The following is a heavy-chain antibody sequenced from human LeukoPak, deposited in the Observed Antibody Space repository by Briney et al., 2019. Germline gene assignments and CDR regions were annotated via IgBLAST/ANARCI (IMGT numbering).Heavy chain of an antibody. CDR1: GFTFSKYA. J-gene: IGHJ3*02. CDR2: MSSDGTNK. V-gene: IGHV3-30-3*01. CDR3: ARDYPEKGGAPNIDALDM. Sequence: GGSLRLSCAASGFTFSKYAMHWVRQAPGKGLQWVTVMSSDGTNKYYADSVKGRFTISRDNSKNTLYLQMNSLRTEDTGVYYCARDYPEKGGAPNIDALDMWGQGTMVTVSS. D-gene: IGHD1-14*01.